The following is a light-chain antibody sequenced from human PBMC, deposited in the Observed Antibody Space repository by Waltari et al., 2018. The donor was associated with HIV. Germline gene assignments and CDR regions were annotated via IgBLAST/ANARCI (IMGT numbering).Light chain of an antibody. Sequence: VVMTQSPLSLPVTLGQPASISCRSSQSLVYSDGNTYLNWFQQRPGQSPRRLIYKVSNRDSAVPDRFSGSGSGTDFTLKISRVEAEDVGVYYCMQGTHWLEYTFGQGTKLEIK. V-gene: IGKV2-30*01. J-gene: IGKJ2*01. CDR2: KVS. CDR1: QSLVYSDGNTY. CDR3: MQGTHWLEYT.